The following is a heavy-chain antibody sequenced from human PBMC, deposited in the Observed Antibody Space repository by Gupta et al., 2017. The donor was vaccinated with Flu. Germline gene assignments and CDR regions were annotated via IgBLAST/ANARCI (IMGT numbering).Heavy chain of an antibody. Sequence: QAPGKGLEWVSYISSSSSHIYYADSVKGRFTISRDNAKNSLHLQMNSLRAEDTAVYYCTRTWGGLVNYYMDVWGKGTTVTVSS. CDR3: TRTWGGLVNYYMDV. D-gene: IGHD3-16*01. V-gene: IGHV3-21*01. CDR2: ISSSSSHI. J-gene: IGHJ6*03.